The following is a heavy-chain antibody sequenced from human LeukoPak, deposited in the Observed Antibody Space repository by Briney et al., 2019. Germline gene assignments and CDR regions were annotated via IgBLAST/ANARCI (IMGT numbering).Heavy chain of an antibody. CDR2: IHYDGRT. D-gene: IGHD2-8*01. V-gene: IGHV4-59*08. Sequence: SETLSLTCAVSGASMSGQHWSWIRQAPGKGLEWIAWIHYDGRTNYNPSLKSRLSLSVDTSTNQFSLSLNSVTAADTAVYFCARHLNGGTHPLDNWGPGIRVIVSP. J-gene: IGHJ4*02. CDR1: GASMSGQH. CDR3: ARHLNGGTHPLDN.